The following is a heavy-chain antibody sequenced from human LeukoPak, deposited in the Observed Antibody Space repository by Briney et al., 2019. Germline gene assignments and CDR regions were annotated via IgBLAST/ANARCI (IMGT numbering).Heavy chain of an antibody. J-gene: IGHJ3*02. CDR2: MNPNSGNT. Sequence: ASVKVSCKASGYSFTSYDINWVRQATGQGLEWMGWMNPNSGNTGYAQKFQGRVTITRNTSISTAYMELSSLRSEDTAVYYCARAPQYDYSNYAVDAFDIWGQGTMVTVSS. CDR3: ARAPQYDYSNYAVDAFDI. V-gene: IGHV1-8*03. CDR1: GYSFTSYD. D-gene: IGHD4-11*01.